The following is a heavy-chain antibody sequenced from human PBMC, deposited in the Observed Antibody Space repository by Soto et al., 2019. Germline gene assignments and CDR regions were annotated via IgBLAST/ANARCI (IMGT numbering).Heavy chain of an antibody. CDR2: IYYSGST. CDR3: ATETMVRGVSGIHV. J-gene: IGHJ4*02. Sequence: SETLSLTCTVSGDSITSNSYFWAWIRQPPGKGLEWIGSIYYSGSTYYNPSLKSRVTISVDTSKNQFSLKLSSVTAADTAVYYCATETMVRGVSGIHVWGQGTLVTVSS. CDR1: GDSITSNSYF. D-gene: IGHD3-10*01. V-gene: IGHV4-39*07.